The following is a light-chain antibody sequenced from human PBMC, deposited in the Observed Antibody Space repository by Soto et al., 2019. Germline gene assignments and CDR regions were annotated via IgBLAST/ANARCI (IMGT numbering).Light chain of an antibody. V-gene: IGKV2-28*01. CDR3: MQALQTPRT. J-gene: IGKJ2*02. CDR1: QPLLHSNGYNY. CDR2: LGS. Sequence: DVVMTQSPLSLPATPGEPASISCRSSQPLLHSNGYNYLDWYLQRPGQSPQLLILLGSTRASGVPDRFSGSGSGTDFTLKISRVEAEDVGVYYCMQALQTPRTFGQGTKLEIK.